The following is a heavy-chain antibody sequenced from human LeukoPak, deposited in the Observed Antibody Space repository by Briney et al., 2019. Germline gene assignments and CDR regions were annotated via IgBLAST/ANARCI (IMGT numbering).Heavy chain of an antibody. CDR3: ARLHSSGSLAEPFDH. CDR1: GYTFTSYA. J-gene: IGHJ4*02. Sequence: ASVKVSCKASGYTFTSYAMHWVRQAPGQRLEWMGWINAGNGNTKYSQKFQGRVTITRDTSASTAYMELSSLRSEDTAVYYCARLHSSGSLAEPFDHWGQGTLVTVSS. V-gene: IGHV1-3*01. D-gene: IGHD3-10*01. CDR2: INAGNGNT.